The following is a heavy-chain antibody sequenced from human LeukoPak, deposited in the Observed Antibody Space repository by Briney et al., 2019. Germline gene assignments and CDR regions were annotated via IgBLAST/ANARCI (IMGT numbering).Heavy chain of an antibody. Sequence: ASVKVSCKASGYTFTRYGSSWLRQAPGQRLEWMAWISDYNGVRDTYYAQRVQGRVTLTTDTSTTAAYMELRSLRSDDTVIYYCARGRGYSGYALDYWGQGTQVTVSS. CDR1: GYTFTRYG. CDR3: ARGRGYSGYALDY. D-gene: IGHD5-18*01. J-gene: IGHJ4*02. CDR2: ISDYNGVRDT. V-gene: IGHV1-18*01.